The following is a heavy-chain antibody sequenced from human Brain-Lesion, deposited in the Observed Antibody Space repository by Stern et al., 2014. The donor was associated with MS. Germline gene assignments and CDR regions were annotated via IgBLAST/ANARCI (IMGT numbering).Heavy chain of an antibody. D-gene: IGHD2-2*01. V-gene: IGHV4-61*02. CDR1: GGSISSGGYY. Sequence: QVQLQESGPGLVKPSQTLSLSCTVSGGSISSGGYYWSWIRQPAGKGLEWIGRIFNSGSTSYNPSLKSRVTISIDTLKNQFYPGLNPMTAADTAVYYCARGRVVPGFQYYATDVWGQGTTVIVSS. J-gene: IGHJ6*02. CDR3: ARGRVVPGFQYYATDV. CDR2: IFNSGST.